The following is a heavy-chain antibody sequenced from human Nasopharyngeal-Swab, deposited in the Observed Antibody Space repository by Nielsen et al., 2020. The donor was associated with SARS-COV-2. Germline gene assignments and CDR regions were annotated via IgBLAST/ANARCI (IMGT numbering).Heavy chain of an antibody. D-gene: IGHD6-13*01. J-gene: IGHJ4*02. Sequence: GGSLRLSCAASGFTFSSYGMHWARQAPGKGPEWVAVIWYDGSNKYYADSVKGRFTISRDNSKNTLYLQMNSLRAEDTAVYYCARAYSSSWYYGYWGQGTLVTVSS. CDR1: GFTFSSYG. V-gene: IGHV3-33*01. CDR2: IWYDGSNK. CDR3: ARAYSSSWYYGY.